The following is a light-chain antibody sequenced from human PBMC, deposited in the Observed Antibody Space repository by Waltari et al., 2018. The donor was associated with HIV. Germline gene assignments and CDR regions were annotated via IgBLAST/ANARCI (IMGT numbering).Light chain of an antibody. J-gene: IGKJ2*01. CDR3: QYFTSTPTYT. Sequence: EVVLIQSPGTLSLSPGERVSLSCRANQTVNNNFLTWYQQKPGQAPRLLIYGASNRATDIPDRFSGFGSGTDFTLFISTLDPEDSALYFCQYFTSTPTYTFGQGTKLEIK. V-gene: IGKV3-20*01. CDR1: QTVNNNF. CDR2: GAS.